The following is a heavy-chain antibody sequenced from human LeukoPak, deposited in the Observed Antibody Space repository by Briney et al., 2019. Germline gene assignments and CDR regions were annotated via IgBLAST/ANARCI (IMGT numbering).Heavy chain of an antibody. V-gene: IGHV1-69*06. CDR3: AKRSRLTGYYDYYYYYMDV. Sequence: SVKVSCKASRGTFSSYAISWVRQAPGQGLEWMGGIIPIFGTANYAQKFQGRVTITADKSTSTAYMELSSLRSEDTAVYYCAKRSRLTGYYDYYYYYMDVWGKGTTVTISS. D-gene: IGHD3-9*01. CDR2: IIPIFGTA. J-gene: IGHJ6*03. CDR1: RGTFSSYA.